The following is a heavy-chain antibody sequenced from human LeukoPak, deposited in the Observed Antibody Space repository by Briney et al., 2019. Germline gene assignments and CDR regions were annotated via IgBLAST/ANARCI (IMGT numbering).Heavy chain of an antibody. CDR3: ARVVLRFLEWSETNWFDP. CDR2: IRYDGSNK. D-gene: IGHD3-3*01. Sequence: GGSLRLSCAASGFTFSSYGVHWVRQAPGKGLEWVAFIRYDGSNKYYADSVKGRFTISRDNTKNTLYLQMNSLRAEDTAVYYCARVVLRFLEWSETNWFDPWGQGTLVTVSS. CDR1: GFTFSSYG. J-gene: IGHJ5*02. V-gene: IGHV3-30*02.